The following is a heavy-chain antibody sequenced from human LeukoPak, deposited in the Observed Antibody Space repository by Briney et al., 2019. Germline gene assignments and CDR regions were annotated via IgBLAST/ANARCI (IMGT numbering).Heavy chain of an antibody. CDR2: IIPFFGRA. J-gene: IGHJ5*02. D-gene: IGHD3-16*02. CDR1: GGTFTSYG. Sequence: SVKVSCKASGGTFTSYGISWVRQAPGQGLEWMGGIIPFFGRADYAQKFQGRVTITADKSTSTAYMDLTSLKSEDTAVYYCARDNNDYVWGSYRYGFDPWGQGTLVTVSS. CDR3: ARDNNDYVWGSYRYGFDP. V-gene: IGHV1-69*06.